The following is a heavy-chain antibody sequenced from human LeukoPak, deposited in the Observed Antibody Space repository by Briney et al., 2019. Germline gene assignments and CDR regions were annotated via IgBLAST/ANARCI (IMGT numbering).Heavy chain of an antibody. CDR2: ISGSCGST. CDR3: AKGRSCIKDVSHGDFDY. V-gene: IGHV3-23*01. Sequence: PGGPLRLPCAASSFVFSSYAMSGVPQSPGKALEGVSSISGSCGSTYYTKYVMGRFTISRDNSKNTVYLQMNNLRAEDTAVYSCAKGRSCIKDVSHGDFDYWGQGTLVTVSS. D-gene: IGHD2-8*01. J-gene: IGHJ4*02. CDR1: SFVFSSYA.